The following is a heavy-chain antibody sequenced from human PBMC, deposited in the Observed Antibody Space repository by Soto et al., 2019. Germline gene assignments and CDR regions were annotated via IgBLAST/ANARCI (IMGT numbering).Heavy chain of an antibody. CDR1: GASFGTYY. J-gene: IGHJ4*02. D-gene: IGHD1-26*01. V-gene: IGHV4-59*01. Sequence: QVQLQESGPGLVKPSETLSLTCAVSGASFGTYYWSWIRQPPGKGLEWIGYIFYSGHLKYNPSLKGPLTISVAPSKDQISLRLTSVTAEDTAVYYCTRGGGGYRFDYWGQGTLVTVSA. CDR3: TRGGGGYRFDY. CDR2: IFYSGHL.